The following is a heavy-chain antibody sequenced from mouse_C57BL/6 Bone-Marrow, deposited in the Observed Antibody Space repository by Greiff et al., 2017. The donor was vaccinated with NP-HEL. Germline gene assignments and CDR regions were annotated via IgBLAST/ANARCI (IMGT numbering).Heavy chain of an antibody. CDR2: IDPANGNT. D-gene: IGHD1-1*01. Sequence: VQLQQSVAELVRPGASVKLSCTASGFNIKNTYMHWVKQSPEQGLEWIGRIDPANGNTKYATKFQGKATITADTSSNTAYLQLSSLTSEDTAIYCCAEGSSDLYWDFDVWGTGTTVTVSS. V-gene: IGHV14-3*01. CDR3: AEGSSDLYWDFDV. CDR1: GFNIKNTY. J-gene: IGHJ1*03.